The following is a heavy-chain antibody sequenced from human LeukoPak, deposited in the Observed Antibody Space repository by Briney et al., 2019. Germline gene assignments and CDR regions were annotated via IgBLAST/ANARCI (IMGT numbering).Heavy chain of an antibody. D-gene: IGHD3-9*01. CDR2: IYSGGST. V-gene: IGHV3-66*01. CDR3: ARAGVLRYLGD. Sequence: GGSLRLSCAASGFTVSSNYMSWVRQPPGKGLEWVSVIYSGGSTYYADSVKGRFTISRDNSKNTVYLQMNSLRAEDTAIYYGARAGVLRYLGDWGQGTLVTVSS. J-gene: IGHJ4*02. CDR1: GFTVSSNY.